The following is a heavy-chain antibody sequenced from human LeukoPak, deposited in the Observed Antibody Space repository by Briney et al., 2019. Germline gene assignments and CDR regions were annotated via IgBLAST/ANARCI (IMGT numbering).Heavy chain of an antibody. CDR3: ARTMIRGAVDY. CDR2: ISSSGSTI. V-gene: IGHV3-48*03. J-gene: IGHJ4*02. CDR1: GFTFSSYE. Sequence: PGGSLRLSCAASGFTFSSYEMNWVRQAPGKGLEWVSYISSSGSTIYYADSVKGRFTISRDNAKNSLYLQMNSLRADDTAVYYCARTMIRGAVDYWGQGTLVTVSS. D-gene: IGHD3-10*01.